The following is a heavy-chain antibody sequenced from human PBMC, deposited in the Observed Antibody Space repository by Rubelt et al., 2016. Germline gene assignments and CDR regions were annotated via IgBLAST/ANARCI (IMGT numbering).Heavy chain of an antibody. Sequence: QVQLVQSGAEVKKPGASVKVSCKASGYTFTTYGISWVRQAPGQGLEWMGWISTYNGNTNYAQKLQGRGTMTPDTSTSTAYMELRSLRSDDTAVYYCAITRPDYGGHSWAKGNDHWGQGTLVTVSS. V-gene: IGHV1-18*01. CDR3: AITRPDYGGHSWAKGNDH. J-gene: IGHJ4*02. D-gene: IGHD4-23*01. CDR2: ISTYNGNT. CDR1: GYTFTTYG.